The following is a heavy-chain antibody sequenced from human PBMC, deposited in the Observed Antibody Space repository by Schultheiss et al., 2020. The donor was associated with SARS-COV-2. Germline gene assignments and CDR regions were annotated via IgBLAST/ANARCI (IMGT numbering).Heavy chain of an antibody. J-gene: IGHJ6*03. CDR3: ARGNGFLEWLRDYYMDV. V-gene: IGHV4-59*12. Sequence: SETLSLTCTVSGGSISSYYWSWIRQPAGKGLEWIGYIYYSGSTNYNPSLKSRVTISVDTSKNQFSLKLSSVTAADTAVYYCARGNGFLEWLRDYYMDVWGKGTTVTVSS. CDR1: GGSISSYY. D-gene: IGHD3-3*01. CDR2: IYYSGST.